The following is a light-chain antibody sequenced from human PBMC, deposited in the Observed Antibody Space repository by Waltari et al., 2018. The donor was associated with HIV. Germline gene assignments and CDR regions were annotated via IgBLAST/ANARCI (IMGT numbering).Light chain of an antibody. CDR1: QSVTSTY. V-gene: IGKV3-20*01. CDR3: QQYGSLQWT. CDR2: GAS. J-gene: IGKJ1*01. Sequence: EIVLTQSPGTLYLSPGERATLSCRASQSVTSTYFAWYQQKPGQAPRLLSYGASSRATGIPDSFSGTGSGTDFTLTISRLEPEDFALYYCQQYGSLQWTFGQGTKVEIK.